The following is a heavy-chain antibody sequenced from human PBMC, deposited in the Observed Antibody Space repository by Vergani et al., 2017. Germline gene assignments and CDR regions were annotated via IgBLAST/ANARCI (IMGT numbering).Heavy chain of an antibody. CDR3: AKEGLAIFGVVIAYFDY. D-gene: IGHD3-3*01. CDR1: GFTFSSYS. Sequence: EVQLLESGGGLVQPGGSLRLSCAASGFTFSSYSMSWVRQAPGKGLEWVSAISGRGGSTYYADSVKGRFAIARDNYKNTLYLQMNSLRAEDTAVYYCAKEGLAIFGVVIAYFDYWGQGTLVTVSS. J-gene: IGHJ4*02. CDR2: ISGRGGST. V-gene: IGHV3-23*01.